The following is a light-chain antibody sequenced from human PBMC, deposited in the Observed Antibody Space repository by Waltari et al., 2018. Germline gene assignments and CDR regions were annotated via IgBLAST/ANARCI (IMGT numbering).Light chain of an antibody. V-gene: IGKV3-20*01. J-gene: IGKJ5*01. Sequence: EIVLPQFPGTLSLSPGERATLSCRAAQTVRSNYLAWYQQKPGQAPRLLIYGAFGRATGIPDRFSGSGSGTDFTLTISRLEPEDSAVYYCQQYGSSPTFGQGTRLEI. CDR2: GAF. CDR1: QTVRSNY. CDR3: QQYGSSPT.